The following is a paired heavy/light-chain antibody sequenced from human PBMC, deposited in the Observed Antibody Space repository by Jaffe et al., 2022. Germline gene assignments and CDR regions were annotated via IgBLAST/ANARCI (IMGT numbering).Light chain of an antibody. J-gene: IGKJ3*01. CDR3: QQSYSTPPEVT. Sequence: DIQMTQSPSSLSASVGDRVTITCRASQSISSYLNWYQQKPGKAPKLLIYAASSLQSGVPSRFSGSGSGTDFTLTISSLQPEDFATYYCQQSYSTPPEVTFGPGTKVDIK. V-gene: IGKV1-39*01. CDR1: QSISSY. CDR2: AAS.
Heavy chain of an antibody. CDR1: GGSISSSSYY. CDR2: IYYSGST. V-gene: IGHV4-39*01. J-gene: IGHJ6*03. D-gene: IGHD3-3*01. CDR3: ARSSRSTIFGVVIINSYYYYMDV. Sequence: QLQLQESGPGLVKPSETLSLTCTVSGGSISSSSYYWGWIRQPPGKGLEWIGSIYYSGSTYYNPSLKSRVTISVDTSKNQFSLKLSSVTAADTAVYYCARSSRSTIFGVVIINSYYYYMDVWGKGTTVTVSS.